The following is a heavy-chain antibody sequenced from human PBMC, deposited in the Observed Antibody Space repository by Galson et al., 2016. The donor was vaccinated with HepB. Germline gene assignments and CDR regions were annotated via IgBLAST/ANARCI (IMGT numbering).Heavy chain of an antibody. CDR2: ISSYDDNI. V-gene: IGHV1-18*01. D-gene: IGHD4-11*01. CDR1: GYTFAGYG. Sequence: SVKVSCKASGYTFAGYGIAWVRQAPGQGLEWMGWISSYDDNIKYAQKFQGRLTMTIDSSTDTAYMELRSLRSDDTAIYYCASERGNYAYFDYWGQGTLVTVSS. J-gene: IGHJ4*02. CDR3: ASERGNYAYFDY.